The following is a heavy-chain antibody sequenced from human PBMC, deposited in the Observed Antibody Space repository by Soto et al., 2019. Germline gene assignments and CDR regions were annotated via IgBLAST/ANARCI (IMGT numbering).Heavy chain of an antibody. CDR1: GFTFGDYA. CDR2: IRSKAYGGTT. J-gene: IGHJ6*03. V-gene: IGHV3-49*03. Sequence: GGSLRLSCTASGFTFGDYAMSWFRQAPGKGLEWVGFIRSKAYGGTTEYAASVKGRFTISRDDSKSIAYLQMNSLKTEDTAVYYCTRDLGGPDYYGSGSYYYYYMDVWGKGTTVTVSS. D-gene: IGHD3-10*01. CDR3: TRDLGGPDYYGSGSYYYYYMDV.